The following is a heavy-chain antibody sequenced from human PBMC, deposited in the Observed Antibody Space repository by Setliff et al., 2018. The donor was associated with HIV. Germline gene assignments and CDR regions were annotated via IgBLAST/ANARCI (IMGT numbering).Heavy chain of an antibody. CDR1: GGSINITNFY. CDR2: IYYSGTT. V-gene: IGHV4-39*07. Sequence: SETLSLTCTVSGGSINITNFYWAWIRQPPGKGLEWLGSIYYSGTTYVHPSLKSRVTISIDTFKSQFSLKLRSVNAADTAVYYCAGWGAGSNSGFDYWGRGTLVTVSS. J-gene: IGHJ4*02. CDR3: AGWGAGSNSGFDY. D-gene: IGHD3-16*01.